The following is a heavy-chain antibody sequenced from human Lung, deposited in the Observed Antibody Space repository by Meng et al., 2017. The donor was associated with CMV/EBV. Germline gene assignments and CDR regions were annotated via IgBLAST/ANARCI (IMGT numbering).Heavy chain of an antibody. Sequence: GSXRLXCTVSGGSISSSSYYWGWIRQPPGKGLEWIGSIYYSGSTYYNPSLKSRVTISVDTSKNQFSLKLSSVTAADTAVYYCARATGYCSSTSCYTTFYYYYGMDVXGQGXTVTVSS. J-gene: IGHJ6*02. CDR3: ARATGYCSSTSCYTTFYYYYGMDV. D-gene: IGHD2-2*02. V-gene: IGHV4-39*07. CDR2: IYYSGST. CDR1: GGSISSSSYY.